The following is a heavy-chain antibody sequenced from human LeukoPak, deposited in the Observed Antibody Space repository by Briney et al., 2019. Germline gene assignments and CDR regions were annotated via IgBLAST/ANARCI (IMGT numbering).Heavy chain of an antibody. D-gene: IGHD6-13*01. Sequence: SETLSLTCTVSGDSISPYYWSWIRHPPGKGLEWIGYIYYSGDTNYNPSLKSRVTMSVDTSKNQFSLKLSSVTAADTAVYYCARSQQLIRTFDCWGQGTLVTVSS. J-gene: IGHJ4*02. CDR2: IYYSGDT. V-gene: IGHV4-59*01. CDR3: ARSQQLIRTFDC. CDR1: GDSISPYY.